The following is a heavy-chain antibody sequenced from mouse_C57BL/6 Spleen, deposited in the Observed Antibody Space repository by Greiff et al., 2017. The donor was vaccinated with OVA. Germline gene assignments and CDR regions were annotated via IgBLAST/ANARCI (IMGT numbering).Heavy chain of an antibody. J-gene: IGHJ3*01. CDR2: IYPRDGST. V-gene: IGHV1-85*01. Sequence: VKLQESGPELVKPGASVKLSCKASGYTFTSYDINWVKQRPGQGLEWIGWIYPRDGSTKYNEKFKGKATLTVDTSSSTAYMELHSLTSEDSAVYFCARRGIYYDYDGFAYWGQGTLVTVSA. CDR3: ARRGIYYDYDGFAY. CDR1: GYTFTSYD. D-gene: IGHD2-4*01.